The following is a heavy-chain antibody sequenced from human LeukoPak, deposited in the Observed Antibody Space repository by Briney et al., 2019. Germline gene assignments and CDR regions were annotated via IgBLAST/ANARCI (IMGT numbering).Heavy chain of an antibody. D-gene: IGHD6-13*01. J-gene: IGHJ3*02. CDR2: IIPIFGTA. V-gene: IGHV1-69*06. CDR3: ARNGAPHSTLAHAFDI. CDR1: GGTFSSYA. Sequence: SVKVSCKASGGTFSSYAISWVRQAPGQGLEWMGGIIPIFGTANYAQKFQGRVTITADKSTSTAYMELSSLRSEDTAVYYCARNGAPHSTLAHAFDIWGQGTMVTVSS.